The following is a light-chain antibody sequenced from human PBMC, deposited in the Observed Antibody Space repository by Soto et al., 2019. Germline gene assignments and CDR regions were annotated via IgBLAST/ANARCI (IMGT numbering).Light chain of an antibody. Sequence: DIQMTQSPSSLSASVGDRVTITCQASQDISNYLNWYQQKPGKAPKLLIYDASNLETGVPSSFSGSGSGTYFTFTISSLQPEDIATYYCQQYDNLPRLTFGGGTKVEIK. CDR1: QDISNY. V-gene: IGKV1-33*01. CDR3: QQYDNLPRLT. J-gene: IGKJ4*01. CDR2: DAS.